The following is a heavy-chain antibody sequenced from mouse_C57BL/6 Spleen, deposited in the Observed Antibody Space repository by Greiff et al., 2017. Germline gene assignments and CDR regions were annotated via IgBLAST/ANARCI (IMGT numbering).Heavy chain of an antibody. D-gene: IGHD2-4*01. CDR2: IDPANGTT. Sequence: VKLQQSVAELVRPGASVKLSCTASGFNIKNTYMHWVKQRPEQGLEWIGRIDPANGTTNYAPKFQGKATITADTSANTAYLQLSSLTSEDTAIYFGARAGDYGEGDYWGQGTTLTVAS. CDR3: ARAGDYGEGDY. V-gene: IGHV14-3*01. CDR1: GFNIKNTY. J-gene: IGHJ2*01.